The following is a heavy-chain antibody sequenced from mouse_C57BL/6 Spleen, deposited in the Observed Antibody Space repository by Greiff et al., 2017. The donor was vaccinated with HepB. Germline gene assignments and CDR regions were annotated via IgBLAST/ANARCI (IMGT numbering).Heavy chain of an antibody. V-gene: IGHV1-61*01. Sequence: QVQLQQPGAELVRPGSSVKLSCKASGYTFTIYWMDWVKQRPGQGLEWIGNIYPSDSETHYNQKFKDKATLTVDKSSSTAYMQLSSLTSEDSAVYYCARADYDYGNFDYWGQGTTLTVSS. CDR2: IYPSDSET. J-gene: IGHJ2*01. CDR3: ARADYDYGNFDY. D-gene: IGHD2-4*01. CDR1: GYTFTIYW.